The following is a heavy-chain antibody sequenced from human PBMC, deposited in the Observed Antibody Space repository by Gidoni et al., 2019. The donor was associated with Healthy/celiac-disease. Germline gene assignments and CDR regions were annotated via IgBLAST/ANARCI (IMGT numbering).Heavy chain of an antibody. CDR1: GHTLTELS. CDR3: ATAPNCGGDCYLPLDWFDP. D-gene: IGHD2-21*02. CDR2: FDPGDGET. V-gene: IGHV1-24*01. J-gene: IGHJ5*02. Sequence: QVQLVQSGAEVKKPRASVKVSCKASGHTLTELSMHWVRQAPGKGLEWMGGFDPGDGETIYAQKFQGRVTMTEDTSTDTAYMELSSLRSEDTAVYYCATAPNCGGDCYLPLDWFDPWGQGTLVTVSS.